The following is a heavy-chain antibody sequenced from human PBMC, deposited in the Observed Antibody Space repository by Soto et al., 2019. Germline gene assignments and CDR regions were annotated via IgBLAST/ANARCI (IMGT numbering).Heavy chain of an antibody. J-gene: IGHJ6*02. Sequence: TLSLTCTVSGGSIRSADYCWSWVRQPPGNGLEWIGSIYSSVLTYYNPSLQSRVTISVDTSKQQFSLKLGSMTAADTAVYYCARDAMRDLRSHGLAVWGQGSTVTVSS. CDR3: ARDAMRDLRSHGLAV. D-gene: IGHD2-2*01. V-gene: IGHV4-30-4*01. CDR2: IYSSVLT. CDR1: GGSIRSADYC.